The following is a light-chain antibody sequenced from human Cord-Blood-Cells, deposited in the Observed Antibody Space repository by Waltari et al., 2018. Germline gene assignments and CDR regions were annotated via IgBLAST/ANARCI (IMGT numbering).Light chain of an antibody. CDR1: QSISSW. Sequence: DIQMTQSPSTLSASVGDRVTITCRASQSISSWLAWYQQKPGKAPKLLIYKASSLESGVPSRLCGSGSGTEVTLTISSLQPDDFATYYCQQYNSYSPWTFGQGTKVEIK. CDR3: QQYNSYSPWT. V-gene: IGKV1-5*03. CDR2: KAS. J-gene: IGKJ1*01.